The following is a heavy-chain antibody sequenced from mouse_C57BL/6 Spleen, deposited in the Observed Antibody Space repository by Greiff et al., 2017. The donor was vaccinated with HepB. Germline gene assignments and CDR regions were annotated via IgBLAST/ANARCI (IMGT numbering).Heavy chain of an antibody. CDR1: GYAFSSSW. CDR2: IYPGDGDT. CDR3: ARDPLYDYDGNWYFDV. J-gene: IGHJ1*03. Sequence: VQLVESGPELVKPGASVKISCKASGYAFSSSWMNWVKQRPGKGLEWIGRIYPGDGDTNYNGKFKGKATLTADKSSSTAYMQLSSLTSEDSAVYFCARDPLYDYDGNWYFDVWGTGTTVTVSS. V-gene: IGHV1-82*01. D-gene: IGHD2-4*01.